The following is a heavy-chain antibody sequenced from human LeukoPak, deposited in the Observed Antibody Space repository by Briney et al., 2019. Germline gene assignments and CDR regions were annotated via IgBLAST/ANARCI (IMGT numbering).Heavy chain of an antibody. Sequence: GGSLRLSCAASGFTFSDYYMSWIRQAPGKGLEWVSYISSSGSTIYYADSVKGRFTISRDNSKNTLYLQMNSLRAEDTAVYYCARGYYDSSGYYWTPFDYWGQGTLVTVSS. J-gene: IGHJ4*02. CDR3: ARGYYDSSGYYWTPFDY. V-gene: IGHV3-11*01. CDR2: ISSSGSTI. D-gene: IGHD3-22*01. CDR1: GFTFSDYY.